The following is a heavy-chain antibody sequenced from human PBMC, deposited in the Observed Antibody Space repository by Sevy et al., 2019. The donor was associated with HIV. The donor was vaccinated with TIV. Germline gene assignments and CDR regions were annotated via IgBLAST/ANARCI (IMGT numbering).Heavy chain of an antibody. J-gene: IGHJ4*02. CDR3: AKIMRGGSYGSGPEL. CDR2: IRPDGSEK. Sequence: GGSLRLSCVASGFTFSSYYMSWVRQAPGRGPECVAKIRPDGSEKYYVDSVKGRFTVSRDNAKNSLSLQMDSLRAGDTAGYYCAKIMRGGSYGSGPELWGQGTLVTVSS. V-gene: IGHV3-7*01. CDR1: GFTFSSYY. D-gene: IGHD3-10*01.